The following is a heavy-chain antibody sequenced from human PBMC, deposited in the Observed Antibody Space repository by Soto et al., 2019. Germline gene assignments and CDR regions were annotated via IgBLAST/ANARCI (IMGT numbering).Heavy chain of an antibody. CDR2: IIPIVGTG. J-gene: IGHJ6*02. V-gene: IGHV1-69*01. D-gene: IGHD2-2*01. Sequence: QVQLVQSGAEVRKPGSSVTVSCKASGGTFSNYAISWVRQAPGQGLEWMGGIIPIVGTGSYAQKFQGRVTITADEPTTTAYTELSSLRFEDTAVYYCARVVILVPTASTHYSYHMDVWGPGTTVTVSS. CDR3: ARVVILVPTASTHYSYHMDV. CDR1: GGTFSNYA.